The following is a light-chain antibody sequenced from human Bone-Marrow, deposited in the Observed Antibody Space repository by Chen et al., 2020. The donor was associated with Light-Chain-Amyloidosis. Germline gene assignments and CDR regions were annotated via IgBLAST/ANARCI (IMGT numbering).Light chain of an antibody. CDR3: QVWDTTSDLPV. J-gene: IGLJ3*02. V-gene: IGLV3-21*02. CDR1: SIGSKN. Sequence: SYVLTQAPSVSVAPGQTARIPCGGNSIGSKNVNWYHQKPGQAPVLVVYDDSGRPSGIPERFSGSNSGNTATLTISRVEAGDEADYYCQVWDTTSDLPVFGGGTKLTVL. CDR2: DDS.